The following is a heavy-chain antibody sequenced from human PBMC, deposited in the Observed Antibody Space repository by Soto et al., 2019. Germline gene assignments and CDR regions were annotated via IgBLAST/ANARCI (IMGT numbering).Heavy chain of an antibody. CDR2: INAGNGNT. V-gene: IGHV1-3*01. Sequence: ASVKVSCKASGYTFTSYVMHWVRQAPGQRLEWMGWINAGNGNTKYSQKFQGRVTITRDTSASTAYMELSSLRSEDTAVYYCARPYDILTGYYRGWFDPWGQGTLVTVSS. J-gene: IGHJ5*02. CDR3: ARPYDILTGYYRGWFDP. D-gene: IGHD3-9*01. CDR1: GYTFTSYV.